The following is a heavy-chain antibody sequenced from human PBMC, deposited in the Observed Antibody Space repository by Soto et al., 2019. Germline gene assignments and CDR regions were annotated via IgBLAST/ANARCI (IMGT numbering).Heavy chain of an antibody. D-gene: IGHD2-2*01. CDR3: ARGYCSSTSCYASGGWYFDL. CDR1: GGSISSSNW. J-gene: IGHJ2*01. V-gene: IGHV4-4*02. Sequence: QVQLQESGPGLVKPSGTLSLTCAVSGGSISSSNWWSWVRQPPGKGLEWIGEIYHSGSTNYNPSLKSRVTISVDKSKNQFSLKLSSVTAADTAVYYCARGYCSSTSCYASGGWYFDLWGRGTLVTVSS. CDR2: IYHSGST.